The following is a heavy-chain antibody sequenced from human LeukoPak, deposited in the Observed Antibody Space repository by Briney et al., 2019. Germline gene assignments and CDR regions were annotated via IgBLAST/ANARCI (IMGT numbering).Heavy chain of an antibody. CDR1: GFTFSSYD. D-gene: IGHD3-22*01. Sequence: GGSLRLSCAASGFTFSSYDMHWVRQATGKGLEWVSAIGTAGDTYYPGSVKGRFTISRENAKNSLYLQMNSLRAGDTAVYYCARGGHDYYDSSSHAFDIWGQGTMVTVSS. V-gene: IGHV3-13*01. CDR2: IGTAGDT. CDR3: ARGGHDYYDSSSHAFDI. J-gene: IGHJ3*02.